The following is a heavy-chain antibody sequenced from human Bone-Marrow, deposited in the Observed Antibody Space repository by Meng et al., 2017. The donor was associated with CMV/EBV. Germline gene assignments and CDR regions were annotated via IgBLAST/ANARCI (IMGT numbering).Heavy chain of an antibody. J-gene: IGHJ6*01. CDR2: INSDGSST. Sequence: GGSLRLSCAASGFTFSTHAMYWVRQAPGKGLVWVSRINSDGSSTSYADSVKGRFTISRDNAKNTLYLQMNSLRAEDTAVYYCARDPFLGYCSSTSCSPGYYGMDVWGPGTTVTCSS. CDR3: ARDPFLGYCSSTSCSPGYYGMDV. D-gene: IGHD2-2*01. V-gene: IGHV3-74*01. CDR1: GFTFSTHA.